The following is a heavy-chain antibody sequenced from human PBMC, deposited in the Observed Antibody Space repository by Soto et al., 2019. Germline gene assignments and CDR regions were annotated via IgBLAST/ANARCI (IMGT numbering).Heavy chain of an antibody. J-gene: IGHJ4*02. D-gene: IGHD3-10*01. CDR1: GFTFSHYS. Sequence: EVQLVESGGGLVNPGGSLRLSCAASGFTFSHYSMTWVRQAPGKGLEWVASISSSSNFIYNADSVKGRFAISSDNAKNSLYLHMSSLRAEDTALYYCARGSGSGSYVPDYWGQGILVTVSS. V-gene: IGHV3-21*01. CDR2: ISSSSNFI. CDR3: ARGSGSGSYVPDY.